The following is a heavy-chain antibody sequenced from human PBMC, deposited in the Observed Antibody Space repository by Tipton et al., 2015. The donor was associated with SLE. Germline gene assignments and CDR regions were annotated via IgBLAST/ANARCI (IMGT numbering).Heavy chain of an antibody. CDR3: ARLPDYFDH. CDR2: FTRSGGT. J-gene: IGHJ4*02. V-gene: IGHV4-34*01. Sequence: TLSLTCAAYSGSFSDYWWSWIRQPPGKGLEWIGEFTRSGGTNYNPSLKSRVTISVDTSKNQFSLKLRSVTAADTAVYYCARLPDYFDHWGQGALVTVSS. CDR1: SGSFSDYW.